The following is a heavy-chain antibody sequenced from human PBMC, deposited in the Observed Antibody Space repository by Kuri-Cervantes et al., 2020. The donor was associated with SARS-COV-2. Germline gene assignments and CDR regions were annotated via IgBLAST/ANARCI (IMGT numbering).Heavy chain of an antibody. D-gene: IGHD3-10*02. CDR3: ARGGYGERFVDYYVRGVHFDY. Sequence: ASVKVSCKASGYTFTGYYMHWVRQAPGQGLEWMGWINPNSGGTNYAQKFQGRVTMTRDTSRSTAYMELSRLRSDDTAVYYCARGGYGERFVDYYVRGVHFDYWGQGTLVTVSS. CDR2: INPNSGGT. V-gene: IGHV1-2*02. CDR1: GYTFTGYY. J-gene: IGHJ4*02.